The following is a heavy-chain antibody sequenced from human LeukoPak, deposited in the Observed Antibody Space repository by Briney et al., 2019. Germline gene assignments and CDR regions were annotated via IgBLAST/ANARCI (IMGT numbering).Heavy chain of an antibody. D-gene: IGHD6-13*01. J-gene: IGHJ4*02. CDR2: ISSSSSYI. CDR3: TRDSTRWYSPSDH. V-gene: IGHV3-21*01. Sequence: GGSLRLSCAASGFTFSSYSMNWVRQTPGKGLEWVSSISSSSSYIYYADSVKGRFTVSRDNAKNSLYLQMNTLRADDTAVYYCTRDSTRWYSPSDHWGQGMLVTVSS. CDR1: GFTFSSYS.